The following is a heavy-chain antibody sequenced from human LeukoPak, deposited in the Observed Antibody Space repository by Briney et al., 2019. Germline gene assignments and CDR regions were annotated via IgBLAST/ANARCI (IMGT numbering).Heavy chain of an antibody. CDR1: GGSISSYY. CDR2: IYHSGST. D-gene: IGHD3-10*01. CDR3: ARGRWFGELFRSGAFDI. Sequence: SETLSLTCTVSGGSISSYYWSWIRQPPGKGLEWIGEIYHSGSTNYNPSLKSRVTISVDTSKNQFSLKLNSVTAADTAVYYCARGRWFGELFRSGAFDIWGQGTMATVSS. V-gene: IGHV4-59*12. J-gene: IGHJ3*02.